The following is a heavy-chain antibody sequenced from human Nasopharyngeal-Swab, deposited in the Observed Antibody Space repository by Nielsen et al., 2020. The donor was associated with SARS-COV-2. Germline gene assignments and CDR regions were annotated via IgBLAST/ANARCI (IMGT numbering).Heavy chain of an antibody. J-gene: IGHJ4*02. V-gene: IGHV5-51*01. CDR2: IYPGDSDT. D-gene: IGHD1-26*01. CDR3: ARRDGSYYDVDY. Sequence: WIRQPPGRGLEWMGIIYPGDSDTRYSPSFQGQVTISTDKSNSTAYLQWSSLKAADTAMYYCARRDGSYYDVDYWGQGTLVTVSS.